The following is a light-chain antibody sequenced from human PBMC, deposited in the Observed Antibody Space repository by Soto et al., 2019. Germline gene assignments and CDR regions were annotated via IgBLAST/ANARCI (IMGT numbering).Light chain of an antibody. CDR2: EVR. Sequence: QSALTQPASVSGSPGQSTTISCSGTISDVGGNNYVSWYQHHPGKAPKVIIYEVRKWPLGVSNRFSGSKSGNTASLTISGLQAEDEADYYCSSYTSSGTWVFGGGTKLTVL. V-gene: IGLV2-14*01. CDR1: ISDVGGNNY. J-gene: IGLJ3*02. CDR3: SSYTSSGTWV.